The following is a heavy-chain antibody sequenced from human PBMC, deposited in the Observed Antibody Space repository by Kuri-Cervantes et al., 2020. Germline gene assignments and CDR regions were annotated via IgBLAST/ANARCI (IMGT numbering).Heavy chain of an antibody. V-gene: IGHV3-23*01. Sequence: GESLKISCAASGFTFSSYGMHWVRQAPGKGLEWVSAISGSGGSTYYADSVKGRFTISRDNSKNTLYLQMNSLRAEDTAVYYCARSEAVVITFYYYYYMDVWGKGTTVTVSS. J-gene: IGHJ6*03. CDR1: GFTFSSYG. CDR3: ARSEAVVITFYYYYYMDV. CDR2: ISGSGGST. D-gene: IGHD3-22*01.